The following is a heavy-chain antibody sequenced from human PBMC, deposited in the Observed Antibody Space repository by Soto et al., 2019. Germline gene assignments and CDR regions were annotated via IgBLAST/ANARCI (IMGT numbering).Heavy chain of an antibody. CDR3: ATGYSIYFDY. D-gene: IGHD3-9*01. CDR2: VYSGGST. J-gene: IGHJ4*02. CDR1: GFTVSSNN. Sequence: GGSLRLSCAASGFTVSSNNMFWVRQAPGKGLEWVSVVYSGGSTNYADSVKGQFTISRDISKNTLYLQMNSLRAEDTALYYCATGYSIYFDYWGQGTLVTVSS. V-gene: IGHV3-53*01.